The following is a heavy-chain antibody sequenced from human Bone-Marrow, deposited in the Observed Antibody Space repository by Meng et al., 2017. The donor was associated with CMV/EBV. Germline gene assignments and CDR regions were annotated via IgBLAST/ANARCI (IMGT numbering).Heavy chain of an antibody. V-gene: IGHV3-7*01. J-gene: IGHJ4*02. Sequence: GESLKISCAASGFTFSSYSMNWVRQAPGRGLEWVANINQGGSQEYYVDSVKGRFTISKDNANNSLYLQMNSLRAEDTAVYYCARDPEFGALDYWGQGTLVTVSS. CDR2: INQGGSQE. CDR3: ARDPEFGALDY. D-gene: IGHD1-26*01. CDR1: GFTFSSYS.